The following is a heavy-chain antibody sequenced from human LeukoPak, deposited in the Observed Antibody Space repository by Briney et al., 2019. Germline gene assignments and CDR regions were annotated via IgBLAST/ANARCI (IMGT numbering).Heavy chain of an antibody. D-gene: IGHD4-11*01. CDR2: ISNSGSAI. V-gene: IGHV3-11*01. J-gene: IGHJ5*02. CDR3: AGASITVISRDFDP. CDR1: GFTFSDYY. Sequence: GGSLRFSCAASGFTFSDYYMSWIRQAPGNGLEWVSYISNSGSAIYYADSVKGRFTISRDNAKNSLYLQMNSLRVEDTAMYYCAGASITVISRDFDPWGQGTLVTVSS.